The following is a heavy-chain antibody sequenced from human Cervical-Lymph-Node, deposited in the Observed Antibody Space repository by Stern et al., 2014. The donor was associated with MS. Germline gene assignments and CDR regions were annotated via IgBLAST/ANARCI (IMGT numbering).Heavy chain of an antibody. CDR1: GFTFSNYA. Sequence: EVQLVESGGGLVQPGGSLRLSCAASGFTFSNYAMTWVRQAPGKGLEWVSIISSSRDNTYYAGSVKGRFTISRDNSKNTLYLQVNSLRAEDTAVYYCATSDYDFWSGYSYWGQGTLVTVSS. CDR3: ATSDYDFWSGYSY. D-gene: IGHD3-3*01. V-gene: IGHV3-23*04. J-gene: IGHJ4*02. CDR2: ISSSRDNT.